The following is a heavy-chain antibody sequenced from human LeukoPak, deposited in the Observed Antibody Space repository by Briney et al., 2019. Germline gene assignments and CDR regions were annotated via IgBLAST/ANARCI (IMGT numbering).Heavy chain of an antibody. CDR1: GFTFSSYA. CDR2: ISYDGSNK. Sequence: PGRSLRLSCAASGFTFSSYAMHWVRQAPGKGLEWVAVISYDGSNKYYADSVKGRFTISRDKLNDMLYLQMSSLRDDDTGVYYCTRSGRGVFFKAYFDYWGQGTLVTVSS. J-gene: IGHJ4*02. D-gene: IGHD1-26*01. CDR3: TRSGRGVFFKAYFDY. V-gene: IGHV3-30-3*01.